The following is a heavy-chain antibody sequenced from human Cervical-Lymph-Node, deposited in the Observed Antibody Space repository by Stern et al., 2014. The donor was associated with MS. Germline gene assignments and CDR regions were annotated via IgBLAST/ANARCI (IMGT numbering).Heavy chain of an antibody. D-gene: IGHD3-16*01. Sequence: QVQLQESGPGLVKPSETLSLTCTVSGYSISSGYYWGWIRQPPGKGLEWIGSIYHSGSTYYNPSLKSRVTISVDTSKNQFSLKLSSVTAADTAVYYCARGGAVGGGFDYWGQGTLVTVSS. J-gene: IGHJ4*02. V-gene: IGHV4-38-2*02. CDR1: GYSISSGYY. CDR3: ARGGAVGGGFDY. CDR2: IYHSGST.